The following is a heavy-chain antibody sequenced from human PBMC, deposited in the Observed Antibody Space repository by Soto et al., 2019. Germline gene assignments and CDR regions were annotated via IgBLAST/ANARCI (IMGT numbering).Heavy chain of an antibody. J-gene: IGHJ5*02. D-gene: IGHD5-12*01. Sequence: SQTLSLTCAISGDSVSSNTASWNWIRQSPSRGLEWLGRTYFRSKWYNDYAVSVKSRIIINPDTSNNQFSLQLNSVTPEDTAVYFCAKGDNLGPKTGYAFDPWGQGIMVILSS. CDR2: TYFRSKWYN. V-gene: IGHV6-1*01. CDR1: GDSVSSNTAS. CDR3: AKGDNLGPKTGYAFDP.